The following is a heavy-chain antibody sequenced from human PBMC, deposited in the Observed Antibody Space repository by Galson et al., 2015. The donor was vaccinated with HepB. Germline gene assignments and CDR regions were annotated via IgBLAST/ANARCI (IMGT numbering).Heavy chain of an antibody. V-gene: IGHV1-8*01. D-gene: IGHD6-13*01. CDR3: ARGGYGTSSSWYPYYYYGMDV. Sequence: SVKVSCKASGYAFTNYDINWVRQAPGQGLEWMGWMKPNSGNTGYAQKFQGRVTMTRNTSISTAYMELSSLRSEDTAVYYCARGGYGTSSSWYPYYYYGMDVWGQGTTVTVSS. CDR1: GYAFTNYD. CDR2: MKPNSGNT. J-gene: IGHJ6*02.